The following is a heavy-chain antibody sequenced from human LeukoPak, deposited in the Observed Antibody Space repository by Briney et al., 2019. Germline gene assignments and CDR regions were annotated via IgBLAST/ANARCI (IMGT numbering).Heavy chain of an antibody. J-gene: IGHJ5*02. CDR3: ASFRSGYGDYGNWFDP. CDR2: IYYSGST. D-gene: IGHD4-17*01. V-gene: IGHV4-31*02. Sequence: GLEWXXXIYYSGSTYYNPSLKSRVTISVDTSKNQFSLKLSSVTAADTAVYYCASFRSGYGDYGNWFDPWGQGTLVTVSS.